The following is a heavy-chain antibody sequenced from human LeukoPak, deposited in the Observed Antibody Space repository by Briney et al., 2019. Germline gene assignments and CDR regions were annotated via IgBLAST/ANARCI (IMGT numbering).Heavy chain of an antibody. D-gene: IGHD2-15*01. CDR3: VRGIVVVAQLGYYFYYMDV. V-gene: IGHV4-61*02. CDR1: SGSISSSNYY. Sequence: SETLSLTCTVSSGSISSSNYYWSWIRQPAGKGLEWIGRISTIGSTNYNPSLNSRVTISIDTSKNQFSLKLSSVTAADTAVYYCVRGIVVVAQLGYYFYYMDVWGKGTTVTISS. CDR2: ISTIGST. J-gene: IGHJ6*03.